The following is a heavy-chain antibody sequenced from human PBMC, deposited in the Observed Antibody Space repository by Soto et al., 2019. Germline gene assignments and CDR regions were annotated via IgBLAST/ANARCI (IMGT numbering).Heavy chain of an antibody. CDR1: GFSLSTSGVG. D-gene: IGHD1-20*01. V-gene: IGHV2-5*02. Sequence: QITLKESGPTLVKPTQALALTCTFSGFSLSTSGVGVGWIRQPPGKALEWLAVIYWDDDKRYRPSLKSRLTITKATSRNQVILTMPNMDPVDTATYYCAHSRRGYNWDDAHFDYWGQGTLVTVSS. CDR2: IYWDDDK. J-gene: IGHJ4*02. CDR3: AHSRRGYNWDDAHFDY.